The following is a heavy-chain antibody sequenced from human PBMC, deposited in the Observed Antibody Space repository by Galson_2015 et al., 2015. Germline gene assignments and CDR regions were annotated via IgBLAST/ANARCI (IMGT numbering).Heavy chain of an antibody. CDR2: IYTSGST. CDR1: GGSISSGSYY. Sequence: TLSLTCTVSGGSISSGSYYRSWIRQPAGKGLEWIGRIYTSGSTNYNPSLKSRVTISVDTSKNQFSLKLSSVTAADTAVYYCARVEYSSSSVDYWGQGTLVTVSS. V-gene: IGHV4-61*02. D-gene: IGHD6-6*01. J-gene: IGHJ4*02. CDR3: ARVEYSSSSVDY.